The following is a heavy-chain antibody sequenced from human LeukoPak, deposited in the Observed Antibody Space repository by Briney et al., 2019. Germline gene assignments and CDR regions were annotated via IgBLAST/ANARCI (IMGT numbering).Heavy chain of an antibody. D-gene: IGHD3-16*02. J-gene: IGHJ6*02. Sequence: SETLSLTCTVSGYSISSGYYWGWIRQPPGKGLEWIGSIYHSGSTYYNPSLKSRVTISVDTSKNQFSLKLSSVTAADTAVYYCARDLWQFGGVIVGSYGMDVWGQGTTVTVSS. CDR2: IYHSGST. CDR1: GYSISSGYY. V-gene: IGHV4-38-2*02. CDR3: ARDLWQFGGVIVGSYGMDV.